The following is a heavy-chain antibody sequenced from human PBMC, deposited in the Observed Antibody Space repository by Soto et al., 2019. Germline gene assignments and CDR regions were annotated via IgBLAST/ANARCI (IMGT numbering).Heavy chain of an antibody. J-gene: IGHJ5*02. Sequence: SETLSLTCTVSGGSVSSGSYYWSWIRQPPGKGLEWIGYIYYSGSTNYNPSLKSRVTISVDTSKNQFSLKLSSVTAADTAVYYCASQSIAALCFDPWGQGTLVTVSS. D-gene: IGHD6-6*01. CDR3: ASQSIAALCFDP. CDR1: GGSVSSGSYY. CDR2: IYYSGST. V-gene: IGHV4-61*01.